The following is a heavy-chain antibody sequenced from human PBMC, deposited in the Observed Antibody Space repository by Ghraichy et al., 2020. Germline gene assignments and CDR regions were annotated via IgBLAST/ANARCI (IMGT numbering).Heavy chain of an antibody. CDR1: GDSINSGSYY. Sequence: SETLSLTCTVSGDSINSGSYYWSWIRQPPGKALEWIGHMDSRGKTNHNPSLKSRVTISLDTSNNQVSLDLYSVTAADTAVYYCARETLQYCSSSSCYFYAMDVWGQGATVTVSS. V-gene: IGHV4-61*01. J-gene: IGHJ6*02. D-gene: IGHD2-2*01. CDR2: MDSRGKT. CDR3: ARETLQYCSSSSCYFYAMDV.